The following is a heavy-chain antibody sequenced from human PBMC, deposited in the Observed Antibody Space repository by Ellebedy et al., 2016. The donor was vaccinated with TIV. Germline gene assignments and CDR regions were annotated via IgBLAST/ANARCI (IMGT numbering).Heavy chain of an antibody. D-gene: IGHD2-15*01. J-gene: IGHJ5*02. CDR1: GASISTYY. V-gene: IGHV4-4*07. CDR3: VRGALYKFDP. Sequence: MPGGSLRLSCTVSGASISTYYWSWVRQAAGKGLEWVGHIDARGSASYNAALRSRVTMSVDTSKKQVSLRLTSVTAADTAVYYCVRGALYKFDPWGQGTLVTVSS. CDR2: IDARGSA.